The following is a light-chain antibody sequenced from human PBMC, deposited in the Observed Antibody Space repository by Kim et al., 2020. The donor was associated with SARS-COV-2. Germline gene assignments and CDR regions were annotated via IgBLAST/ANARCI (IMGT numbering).Light chain of an antibody. CDR2: KDS. CDR1: ALPKQY. CDR3: QSADSSGTFWV. V-gene: IGLV3-25*03. J-gene: IGLJ3*02. Sequence: GQTARITGSGDALPKQYAYWYQQKPGQAPVLVIYKDSERPSGIPERFSGSSSGTTVTLTISGGQAEDEADYYCQSADSSGTFWVFGGGTQLTVL.